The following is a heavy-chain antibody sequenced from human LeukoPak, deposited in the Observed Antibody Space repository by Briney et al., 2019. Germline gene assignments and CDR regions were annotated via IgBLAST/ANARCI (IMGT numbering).Heavy chain of an antibody. D-gene: IGHD1-26*01. J-gene: IGHJ4*02. CDR1: GFTFSSYA. CDR3: ANAPQRELLPDYFDY. Sequence: GGSLRLSCAASGFTFSSYAMSWVRQAPGKGLEWVSAISGSGGSTYYADSVKGRFTISRDNSKNTLYLQMNSLRAEDTAVYYCANAPQRELLPDYFDYWGQGTLVTVSS. CDR2: ISGSGGST. V-gene: IGHV3-23*01.